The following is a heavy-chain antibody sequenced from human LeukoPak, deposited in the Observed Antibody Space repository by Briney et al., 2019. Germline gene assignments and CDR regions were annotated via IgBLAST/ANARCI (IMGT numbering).Heavy chain of an antibody. CDR2: IYYSGST. V-gene: IGHV4-39*02. CDR1: GGSISSSSYY. Sequence: SETLSLTCTVSGGSISSSSYYWGWIRQPPGKGLEWIGSIYYSGSTYYNPSLKSRVTISVDTSKNQFSLKLSSVTAADTAVYYCARESGGGDPMGMDVWGQGTTVTVSS. CDR3: ARESGGGDPMGMDV. J-gene: IGHJ6*02. D-gene: IGHD4-17*01.